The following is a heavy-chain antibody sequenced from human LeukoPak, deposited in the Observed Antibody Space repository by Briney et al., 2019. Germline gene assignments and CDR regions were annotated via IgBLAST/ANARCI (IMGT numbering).Heavy chain of an antibody. D-gene: IGHD1-26*01. CDR2: ITSDSRYM. Sequence: GGSLRLSCAASGFTFSSYNMNWVRQAPGKGLEWVSSITSDSRYMCYADSVKGRFTISRDNAKNSLYLQMNSLRAEDAALYFCARDPYSGSYGPYYYYYMDVWGKGTTVTISS. CDR3: ARDPYSGSYGPYYYYYMDV. J-gene: IGHJ6*03. V-gene: IGHV3-21*01. CDR1: GFTFSSYN.